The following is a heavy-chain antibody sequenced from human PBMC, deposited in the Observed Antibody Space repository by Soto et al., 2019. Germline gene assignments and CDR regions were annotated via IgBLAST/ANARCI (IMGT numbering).Heavy chain of an antibody. V-gene: IGHV3-11*06. CDR3: ARANYYDSSGLQH. J-gene: IGHJ1*01. CDR2: ISSGSSYR. CDR1: GFSFRDYY. D-gene: IGHD3-22*01. Sequence: GGSLRLSCAASGFSFRDYYMNWIRQAPGKGLEWISDISSGSSYRNYADSVKGRFTISRDNAKNSLFLQMSSLRAEDTAVYYCARANYYDSSGLQHWGQGTLVTVSS.